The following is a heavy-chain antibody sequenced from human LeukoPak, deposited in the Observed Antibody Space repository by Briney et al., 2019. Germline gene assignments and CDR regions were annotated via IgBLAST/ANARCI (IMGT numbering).Heavy chain of an antibody. Sequence: PSETLSLTCAVSGGSISSSNWWSWVRQPPGKGLEWIGETYHSGSTNYNPSLKSRVTISVDTSKNQFSLKLSSVTAADTAVYYCARQPPDYGGNSQATDAFDIWGQGTMVTVSS. J-gene: IGHJ3*02. CDR3: ARQPPDYGGNSQATDAFDI. CDR1: GGSISSSNW. V-gene: IGHV4-4*02. CDR2: TYHSGST. D-gene: IGHD4-23*01.